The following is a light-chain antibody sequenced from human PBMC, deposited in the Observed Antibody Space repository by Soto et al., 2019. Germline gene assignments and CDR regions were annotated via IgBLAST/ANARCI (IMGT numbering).Light chain of an antibody. CDR2: GAS. CDR1: QSVSSSY. CDR3: RQYGSSPRT. J-gene: IGKJ1*01. Sequence: IVLTQSPVTLSFAPGERATLSCSASQSVSSSYLAWYQQKPGQAPRLLIYGASSRATGIPDRFSGSGSGTDFTLTISRLEPEDFAVYYCRQYGSSPRTFGQGTKVAIK. V-gene: IGKV3-20*01.